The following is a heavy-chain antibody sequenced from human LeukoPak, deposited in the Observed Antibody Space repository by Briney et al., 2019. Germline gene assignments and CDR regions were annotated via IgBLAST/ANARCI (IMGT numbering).Heavy chain of an antibody. Sequence: SETLSLTCAVYGGSSSGYYWSWIRQPPGKGLEWIGEINHSGSTNYNPSLKSRVTISVDTSKNQFSLKLSSVTAADTAVYYCARTDYYYGMDVWGQGTTVTVSS. J-gene: IGHJ6*02. CDR2: INHSGST. V-gene: IGHV4-34*01. CDR3: ARTDYYYGMDV. CDR1: GGSSSGYY.